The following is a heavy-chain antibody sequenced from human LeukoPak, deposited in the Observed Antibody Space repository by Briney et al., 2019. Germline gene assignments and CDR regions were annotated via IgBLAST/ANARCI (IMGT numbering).Heavy chain of an antibody. D-gene: IGHD5-12*01. CDR2: IDPHSGGT. J-gene: IGHJ4*02. V-gene: IGHV1-2*02. CDR3: AVSIQAPTIPAFDY. CDR1: GNNISRY. Sequence: ASVKVSCNTSGNNISRYIHWMRQAPGQGLEWVGWIDPHSGGTNSAQKFQGRVSMTRDTSIRAVNMDLTSLRSDDTAVYYCAVSIQAPTIPAFDYWGQGTLVTVSS.